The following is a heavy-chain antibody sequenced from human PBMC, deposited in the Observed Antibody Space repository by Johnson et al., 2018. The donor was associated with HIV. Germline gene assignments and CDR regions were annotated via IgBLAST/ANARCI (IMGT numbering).Heavy chain of an antibody. CDR2: IRNKPSSYST. J-gene: IGHJ3*01. Sequence: VQLVESGGGVVQPGRSLRLSCAVSGFTFSSYAMHWVRQAPGKGLEWVGRIRNKPSSYSTDYAASVKGRFTVSRDDSKNSVYLQMSSLKTEDTAVYYCTRDRDGVGVSWGQGTMVTVSS. CDR3: TRDRDGVGVS. V-gene: IGHV3-72*01. D-gene: IGHD3-10*01. CDR1: GFTFSSYA.